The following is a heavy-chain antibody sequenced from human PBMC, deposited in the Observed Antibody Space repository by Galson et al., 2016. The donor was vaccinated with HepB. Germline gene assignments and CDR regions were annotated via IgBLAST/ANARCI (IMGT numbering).Heavy chain of an antibody. CDR2: VSDSGSRT. Sequence: SLRLSCAASGFTFSSYAMSWVRQAPGKGLEWVSTVSDSGSRTFCADSVKGRCTISRDNSKNTLYLQMNSLRAEDTAVYYCAKNFRTAPGRGSDYFDYWGLGTLVTVSS. CDR1: GFTFSSYA. J-gene: IGHJ4*02. D-gene: IGHD6-13*01. V-gene: IGHV3-23*01. CDR3: AKNFRTAPGRGSDYFDY.